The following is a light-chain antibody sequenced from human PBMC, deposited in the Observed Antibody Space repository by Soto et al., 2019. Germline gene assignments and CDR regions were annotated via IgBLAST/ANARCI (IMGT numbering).Light chain of an antibody. CDR2: KTS. CDR1: QSFSTW. CDR3: QQYNSNPLT. V-gene: IGKV1-5*03. J-gene: IGKJ4*01. Sequence: DIQMTQSPSTLSASVGDRVTIPCRASQSFSTWLAWYQQKPGKAPNLLIYKTSILESGVTSRYSGSGSGTEFTITISSLQPNDFATSYCQQYNSNPLTFGGGTTVEIK.